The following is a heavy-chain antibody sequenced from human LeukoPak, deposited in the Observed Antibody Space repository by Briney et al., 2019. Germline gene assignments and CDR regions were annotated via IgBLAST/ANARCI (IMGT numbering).Heavy chain of an antibody. V-gene: IGHV3-43D*03. CDR3: AKEKPEDSGYDLRRDYYMDV. CDR2: ISWDGGST. CDR1: GFTFDDYA. Sequence: GGSLRLSCAASGFTFDDYAMHWVRQAPGKGLEWVSLISWDGGSTYYADSVKGRFTISRDNSKNSLYLQMNSLRAEDTALYYCAKEKPEDSGYDLRRDYYMDVWGKGTTVTVSS. D-gene: IGHD5-12*01. J-gene: IGHJ6*03.